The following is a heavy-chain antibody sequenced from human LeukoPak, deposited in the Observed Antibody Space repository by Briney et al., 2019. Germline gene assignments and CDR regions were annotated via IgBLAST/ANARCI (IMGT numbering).Heavy chain of an antibody. Sequence: SETLSLTYTVSGGSISTYYWSWIRQPPGKGLEWIGSIYYSGSTYYNPSLKSRVTISVDTSKNQFSLKLSSVTAADTAVYYCARVGGILMTPSFFDYWGQGTLVTVSS. D-gene: IGHD3-3*02. V-gene: IGHV4-59*12. J-gene: IGHJ4*02. CDR2: IYYSGST. CDR3: ARVGGILMTPSFFDY. CDR1: GGSISTYY.